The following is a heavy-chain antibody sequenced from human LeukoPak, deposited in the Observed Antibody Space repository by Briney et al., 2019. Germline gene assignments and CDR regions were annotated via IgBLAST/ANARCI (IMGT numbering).Heavy chain of an antibody. CDR1: GFTFSSYW. Sequence: GGSLRLSCAASGFTFSSYWMSWVRQAPGKGLEWVANINQDGSDKYYVDSVKGRFTISRDNDKNSLYLQMNSLRAEDTAVYYCARKWTGVDYWGQGTLVTVSS. CDR2: INQDGSDK. V-gene: IGHV3-7*01. D-gene: IGHD1-14*01. J-gene: IGHJ4*02. CDR3: ARKWTGVDY.